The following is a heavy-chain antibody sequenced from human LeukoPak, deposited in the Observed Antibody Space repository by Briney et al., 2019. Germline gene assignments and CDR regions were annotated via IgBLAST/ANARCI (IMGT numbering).Heavy chain of an antibody. J-gene: IGHJ4*02. D-gene: IGHD1-1*01. Sequence: GGSLRLSCAAAGLSISNFWMHWVRQAPGKGLEWVAIIDKNGNEIKYVDSVKGQFTLSRDNAKNSEYLQMNSQRTEVTALYYCGTDGDKWNDFEYWGQGTLVTVPS. V-gene: IGHV3-7*01. CDR3: GTDGDKWNDFEY. CDR1: GLSISNFW. CDR2: IDKNGNEI.